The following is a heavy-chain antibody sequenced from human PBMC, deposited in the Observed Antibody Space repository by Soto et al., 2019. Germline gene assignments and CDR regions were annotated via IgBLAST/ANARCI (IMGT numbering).Heavy chain of an antibody. CDR2: ITSDSSTR. CDR3: ARDPDGITDFDY. J-gene: IGHJ4*02. CDR1: GFTFSSFG. D-gene: IGHD1-7*01. V-gene: IGHV3-48*02. Sequence: PGGSLRLSCTVSGFTFSSFGMNWVRQAPGKGLEWISYITSDSSTRHYADSVKGRFTISRDNAKNSLYLQMNSLRDEDTAVYFCARDPDGITDFDYWGQGTQVTVSS.